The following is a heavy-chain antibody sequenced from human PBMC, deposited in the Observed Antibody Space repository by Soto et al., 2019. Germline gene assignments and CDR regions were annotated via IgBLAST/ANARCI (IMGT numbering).Heavy chain of an antibody. V-gene: IGHV4-59*01. Sequence: SETLSLTCTVSGGSISSYYWSWIRQPPGKGLEWIGYIYYSGSTNYNPSLKSRVTISVDTSKKQFSLKLSSVTAADTAVYYCARVDNWNYVKGMEVWGQGTKVTVSS. CDR1: GGSISSYY. J-gene: IGHJ6*02. CDR2: IYYSGST. D-gene: IGHD1-7*01. CDR3: ARVDNWNYVKGMEV.